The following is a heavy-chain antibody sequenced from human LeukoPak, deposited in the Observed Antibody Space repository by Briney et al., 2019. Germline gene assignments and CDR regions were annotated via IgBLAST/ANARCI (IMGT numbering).Heavy chain of an antibody. CDR2: IWYDGSNK. CDR1: GFTFSSYG. CDR3: AKDGSRWELDY. D-gene: IGHD1-26*01. Sequence: GGSLRLSCAASGFTFSSYGMHWVRQAPGKGLEWVAVIWYDGSNKYYADSVKGRFTISRDNSKNTLYLQMNSLRAEDTAVYYCAKDGSRWELDYWGQGTLVTVSP. J-gene: IGHJ4*02. V-gene: IGHV3-33*06.